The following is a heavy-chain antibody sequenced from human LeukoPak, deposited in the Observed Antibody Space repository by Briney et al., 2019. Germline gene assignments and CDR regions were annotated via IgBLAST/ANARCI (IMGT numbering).Heavy chain of an antibody. J-gene: IGHJ4*02. V-gene: IGHV5-51*01. CDR1: GYSFNTFW. CDR3: ARLIYYGSGKTYFFDS. D-gene: IGHD3-10*01. Sequence: GGSLKISCKGSGYSFNTFWIGWVRQTPETGLEWMGNIYPSDSETKYKPSFQGQVTIPVDKSISTAYLRLSSLKASDTAIYYCARLIYYGSGKTYFFDSWGQGTLVTVSS. CDR2: IYPSDSET.